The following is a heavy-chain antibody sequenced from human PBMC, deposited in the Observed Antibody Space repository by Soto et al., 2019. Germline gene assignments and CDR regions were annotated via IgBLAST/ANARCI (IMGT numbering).Heavy chain of an antibody. Sequence: SETLSLTCTVSGGSISSYYWSWIRQPPGKGLEWIGYIYYSGSTNYNPSLKSRVTISVDTSKNQFSLKLSSVTAADTAVYYCARRVNIGGGGSCYKVCFDTWGKETLVTFPS. J-gene: IGHJ4*02. CDR1: GGSISSYY. CDR3: ARRVNIGGGGSCYKVCFDT. V-gene: IGHV4-59*08. D-gene: IGHD3-10*01. CDR2: IYYSGST.